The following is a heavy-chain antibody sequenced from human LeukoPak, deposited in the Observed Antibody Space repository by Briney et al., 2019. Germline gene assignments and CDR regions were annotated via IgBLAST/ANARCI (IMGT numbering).Heavy chain of an antibody. CDR2: IKQDGSEK. CDR3: AREEYYDYVWGSYHYPDY. J-gene: IGHJ4*02. V-gene: IGHV3-7*01. CDR1: GFTFSSYW. D-gene: IGHD3-16*02. Sequence: SGGSLRLSCAASGFTFSSYWMSWVRQAPGKGLEWVANIKQDGSEKYYVDSVKGRFTISRDNAKNSLYLQMNSLRAEDTAVYYCAREEYYDYVWGSYHYPDYWGQGTLVTVSS.